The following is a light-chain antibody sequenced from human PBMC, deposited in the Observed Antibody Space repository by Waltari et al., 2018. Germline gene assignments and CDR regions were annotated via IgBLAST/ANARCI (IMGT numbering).Light chain of an antibody. CDR2: STK. V-gene: IGLV7-43*01. Sequence: QTVVTQEPSLTVSPGGTVTLTCAASTGGVTTSTYPNWFQQKPGHAPRPLIYSTKNKHSSTPARFSGSLLGGKAALSLSGVQPEDEADYYCLLYYGGSWVFGGGTKLTVL. J-gene: IGLJ3*02. CDR3: LLYYGGSWV. CDR1: TGGVTTSTY.